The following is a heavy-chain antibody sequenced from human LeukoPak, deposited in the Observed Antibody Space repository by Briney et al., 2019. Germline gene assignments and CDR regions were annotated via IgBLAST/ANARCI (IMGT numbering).Heavy chain of an antibody. CDR3: ARHRTVLRYFDSGGYFDL. CDR2: IYYSGRT. Sequence: YETLPLTCTVSGGSISSSSDFWGWIRQPPGKGLEWIGSIYYSGRTYNNPSLNHLVTISVDTSKNQFSLKLSSVTAADTAVYYCARHRTVLRYFDSGGYFDLGGRDTGDTVSS. J-gene: IGHJ2*01. V-gene: IGHV4-39*01. D-gene: IGHD3-9*01. CDR1: GGSISSSSDF.